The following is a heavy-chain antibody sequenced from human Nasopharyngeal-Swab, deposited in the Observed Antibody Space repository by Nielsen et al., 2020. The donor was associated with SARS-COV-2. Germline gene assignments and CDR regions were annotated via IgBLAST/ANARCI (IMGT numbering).Heavy chain of an antibody. CDR2: INKDGSEK. J-gene: IGHJ4*02. D-gene: IGHD5-12*01. CDR1: GLSFSEFW. CDR3: ARDRGYYAFDY. Sequence: GESLKISCAASGLSFSEFWMYWVRQAPGKGLEWVASINKDGSEKYYGDSVRGRFTTSRDNAENSLSLQMNSLRGEYTAVYYCARDRGYYAFDYWGQGTLVTVSS. V-gene: IGHV3-7*01.